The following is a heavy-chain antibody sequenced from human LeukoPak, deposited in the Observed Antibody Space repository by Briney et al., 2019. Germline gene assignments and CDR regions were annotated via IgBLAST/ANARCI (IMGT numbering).Heavy chain of an antibody. CDR2: IFYSGGT. Sequence: SETLSLTCTVPGGSINTPNYYWGWIRQTPGKGLEWIGNIFYSGGTYYSPSLTSRVTISLDTSRNQFSLKLSSVTAADTAVYYCAQYSSSWYLFDPWGQGTLVTVSS. V-gene: IGHV4-39*07. J-gene: IGHJ5*02. CDR3: AQYSSSWYLFDP. D-gene: IGHD6-13*01. CDR1: GGSINTPNYY.